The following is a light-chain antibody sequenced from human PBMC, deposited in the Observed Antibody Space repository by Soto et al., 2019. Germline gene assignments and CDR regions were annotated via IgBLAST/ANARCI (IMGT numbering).Light chain of an antibody. CDR3: QQYGSSPLIT. V-gene: IGKV3-20*01. CDR2: GAS. J-gene: IGKJ5*01. CDR1: QSVSSTS. Sequence: EIVLTQSPGTLSLSPGERATLSCRASQSVSSTSLAWYQQKPGQAPRLLIYGASTRATGIPDRFSGSGSGTDFTLTISRVEPEDFAVYYCQQYGSSPLITFGQGTRLEI.